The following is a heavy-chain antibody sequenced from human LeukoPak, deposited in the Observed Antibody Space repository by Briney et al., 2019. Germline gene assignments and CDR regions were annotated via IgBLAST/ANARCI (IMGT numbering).Heavy chain of an antibody. Sequence: AGGSLRLSCAASGFTFSSYSMNWVRQAPGKGLVWVSRINTDGSSTSYADSVKGRFTISRDNAKNTLYLQMNSLRAEDTAVYYCATPYYYMDVWGKGTTVTVSS. J-gene: IGHJ6*03. CDR2: INTDGSST. V-gene: IGHV3-74*01. CDR1: GFTFSSYS. CDR3: ATPYYYMDV.